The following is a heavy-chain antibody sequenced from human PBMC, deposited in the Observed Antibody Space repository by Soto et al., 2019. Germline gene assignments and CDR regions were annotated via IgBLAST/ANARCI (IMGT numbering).Heavy chain of an antibody. CDR1: GFTFGDYT. CDR2: IRRKVNGATT. D-gene: IGHD6-13*01. CDR3: ARKSVPGTYSFDY. Sequence: GGSLRLSCTTSGFTFGDYTMSWFRQAPGKGLEWVGFIRRKVNGATTEYAASVRGRFTISRDDSKSVAYLQMSNLQIEDSAVYFCARKSVPGTYSFDYWGQGSQVSVSS. V-gene: IGHV3-49*03. J-gene: IGHJ4*02.